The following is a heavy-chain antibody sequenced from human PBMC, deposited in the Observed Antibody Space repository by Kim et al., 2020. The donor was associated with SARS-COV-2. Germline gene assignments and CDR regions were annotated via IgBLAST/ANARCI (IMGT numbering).Heavy chain of an antibody. V-gene: IGHV4-39*07. CDR1: GGSISSSSYY. D-gene: IGHD1-26*01. CDR2: IYYSGST. Sequence: SETLSLTCTVSGGSISSSSYYWGWIRQPPGKGLEWIGSIYYSGSTYYNPSLKSRVTISVDTSKNQFSLKLSSVTAADTAVYYCARDPLVGATFDYWGQGTLVTVSS. CDR3: ARDPLVGATFDY. J-gene: IGHJ4*02.